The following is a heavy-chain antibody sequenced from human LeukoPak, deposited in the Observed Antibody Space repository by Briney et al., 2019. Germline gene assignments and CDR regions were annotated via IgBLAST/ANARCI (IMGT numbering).Heavy chain of an antibody. Sequence: SETLSLTCTVSGGSISSYYWSWIRQPPGKGLEWIGYIYTSVSTNYNPSLKSRVTISVDTSKNQFSLKLSSVTAADTAVYYCASVLCSSTSCYPNWFDPWGQGTLVTVSS. D-gene: IGHD2-2*01. V-gene: IGHV4-4*09. CDR3: ASVLCSSTSCYPNWFDP. CDR2: IYTSVST. CDR1: GGSISSYY. J-gene: IGHJ5*02.